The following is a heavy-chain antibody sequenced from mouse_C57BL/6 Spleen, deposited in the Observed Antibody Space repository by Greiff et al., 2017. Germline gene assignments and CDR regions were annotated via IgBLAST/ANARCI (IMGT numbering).Heavy chain of an antibody. CDR1: GYTFTDYE. D-gene: IGHD2-4*01. CDR3: AYDYDGWFAY. V-gene: IGHV1-15*01. CDR2: IDPETGGT. J-gene: IGHJ3*01. Sequence: QVHVKQSGAELVRPGASVTLSCKASGYTFTDYEMPWVKQTPVHGLEWIGAIDPETGGTAYNQKFKGKAILTADKSSSTAYMELRSLTSEDSAVYYCAYDYDGWFAYWGQGTLVTVSA.